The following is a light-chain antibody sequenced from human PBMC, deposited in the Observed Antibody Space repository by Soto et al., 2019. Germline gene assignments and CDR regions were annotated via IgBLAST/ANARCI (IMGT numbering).Light chain of an antibody. Sequence: QSALTQPASVSGSPGQSITISCTGTSSDVGGYNYVSWYQQHPGKAPKLMIYDVSNRPSGVSNRFSGSKSGNTASLTISGLQAEDEADYYCSSYTGNSGVVFGGGTQLTVL. CDR2: DVS. CDR3: SSYTGNSGVV. V-gene: IGLV2-14*03. J-gene: IGLJ2*01. CDR1: SSDVGGYNY.